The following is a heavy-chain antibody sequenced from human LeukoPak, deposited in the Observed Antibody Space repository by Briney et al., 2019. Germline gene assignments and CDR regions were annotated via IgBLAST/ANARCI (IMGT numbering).Heavy chain of an antibody. D-gene: IGHD3-3*01. J-gene: IGHJ5*02. Sequence: GSLRLSCAASGFTFSSYAMHWVRQAPGKGLEWVAVISYDGSNKYYADSVKGRFTISRDNSKNTLYLQMNSLRAEDTAVYYCARVKSPSITIFGVVIIFDPWGQGTLVTVSS. CDR2: ISYDGSNK. V-gene: IGHV3-30-3*01. CDR1: GFTFSSYA. CDR3: ARVKSPSITIFGVVIIFDP.